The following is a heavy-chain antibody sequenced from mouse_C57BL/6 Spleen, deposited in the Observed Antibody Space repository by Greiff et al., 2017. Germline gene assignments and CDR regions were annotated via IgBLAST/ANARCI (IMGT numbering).Heavy chain of an antibody. J-gene: IGHJ2*01. CDR1: GYTFTSYC. CDR3: ANSDWIYCSGRGCCYFDY. D-gene: IGHD1-1*01. Sequence: QVQLQQSGPELVKPGASVKLSCKASGYTFTSYCMHWVKQRPGRGLEWIGRIYTNSGGTKYNEKFKSKATLTVDKPSSTAYMQLSSLTSQDSAVYSCANSDWIYCSGRGCCYFDYWGQGTTLTVSS. CDR2: IYTNSGGT. V-gene: IGHV1-72*01.